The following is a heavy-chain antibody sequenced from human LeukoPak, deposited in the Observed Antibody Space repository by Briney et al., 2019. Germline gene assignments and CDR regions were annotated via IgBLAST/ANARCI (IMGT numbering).Heavy chain of an antibody. V-gene: IGHV5-51*01. Sequence: GESLKISCQGPGSIFTSYWIGWVRQLPGKGLEWMGIIYTGDSDTRYSPSFQGQVTISADKSISTAYLQWSSLNSSGTDMKYLETYCSAGSCHFNWFDPWGQGTLVTVSS. CDR2: IYTGDSDT. CDR1: GSIFTSYW. J-gene: IGHJ5*02. CDR3: ETYCSAGSCHFNWFDP. D-gene: IGHD2-15*01.